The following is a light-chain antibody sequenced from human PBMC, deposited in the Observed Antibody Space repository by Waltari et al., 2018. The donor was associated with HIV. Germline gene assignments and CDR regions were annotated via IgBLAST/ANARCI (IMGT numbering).Light chain of an antibody. V-gene: IGLV1-47*01. CDR3: VAWDDSLRGVV. CDR1: TSHIGSND. CDR2: RNN. J-gene: IGLJ2*01. Sequence: SVLTQPPSASGTPGQRVTISCSGSTSHIGSNDVFWYQHLPGAAPKLLIHRNNHRPSGVPDRFSGSTSGTSASLAISGLRSEDEADYYCVAWDDSLRGVVFGGGTRVAAL.